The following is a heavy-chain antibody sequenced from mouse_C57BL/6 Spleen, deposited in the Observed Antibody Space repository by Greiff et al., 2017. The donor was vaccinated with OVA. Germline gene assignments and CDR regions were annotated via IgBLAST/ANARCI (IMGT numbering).Heavy chain of an antibody. J-gene: IGHJ2*01. CDR3: TGYDGGVDY. D-gene: IGHD2-12*01. V-gene: IGHV6-3*01. CDR1: GFTFSNYW. CDR2: IRLKSDNYAT. Sequence: EVKLLESGGGLVQPGGSMKLSCVASGFTFSNYWMNWVRQSPEKGLEWVAQIRLKSDNYATHSAESVKGRFTISRDDSKSSVYLQMNNLRAEDTGIYYCTGYDGGVDYWGQGTTLTVSS.